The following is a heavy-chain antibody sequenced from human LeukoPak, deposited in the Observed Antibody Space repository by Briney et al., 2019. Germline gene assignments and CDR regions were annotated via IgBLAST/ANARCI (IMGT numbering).Heavy chain of an antibody. CDR1: GYTFTSYD. CDR3: ARAVKLLWFGESSLEYYMDV. Sequence: ASVKVSCKASGYTFTSYDINWVRQATGQGLEWMGWMNPNSGNTGYAQKFQGRVTITRNTSISTAYMELSSLRSEDTAVYYCARAVKLLWFGESSLEYYMDVWGKGTTVTVSS. J-gene: IGHJ6*03. CDR2: MNPNSGNT. D-gene: IGHD3-10*01. V-gene: IGHV1-8*03.